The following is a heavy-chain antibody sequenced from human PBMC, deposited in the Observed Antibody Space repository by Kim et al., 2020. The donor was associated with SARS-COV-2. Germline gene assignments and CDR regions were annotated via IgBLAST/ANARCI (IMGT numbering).Heavy chain of an antibody. D-gene: IGHD3-10*01. CDR3: AKDPIWFGDSGAFDI. Sequence: GGSLRLSCAASGFTFSSYGMHWVRQAPGKGLEWVAVISDDGSSKYYADSVKGRFTISRDNSKNTLYLKMNSLRAEDTAVYYCAKDPIWFGDSGAFDIWGQGTMVTVSS. V-gene: IGHV3-30*18. CDR1: GFTFSSYG. J-gene: IGHJ3*02. CDR2: ISDDGSSK.